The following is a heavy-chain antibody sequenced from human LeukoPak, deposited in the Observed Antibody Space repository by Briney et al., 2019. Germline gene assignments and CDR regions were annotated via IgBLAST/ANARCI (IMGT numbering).Heavy chain of an antibody. CDR1: GFTFSSYG. CDR3: ARDLTRDGYNFDY. Sequence: GGSLRLSCAASGFTFSSYGITWVRQAPGKGLEWVANIKQDGSEKYYVDSVKGRFTISRDNAKNSLYLQMNSLRAEDTAVYYCARDLTRDGYNFDYWGQGTLVTVSS. CDR2: IKQDGSEK. J-gene: IGHJ4*02. V-gene: IGHV3-7*01. D-gene: IGHD5-24*01.